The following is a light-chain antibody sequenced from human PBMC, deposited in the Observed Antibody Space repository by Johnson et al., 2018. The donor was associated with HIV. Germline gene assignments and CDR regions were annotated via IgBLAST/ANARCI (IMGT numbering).Light chain of an antibody. V-gene: IGLV1-51*01. J-gene: IGLJ1*01. CDR3: GAWDSSLRVYV. Sequence: QSVLTQPPSVSAAPGQKVTISCSGSSSNIGRNYVSWYQQLPVTAPKLLIFDNNKRPSGIPDRFSGSKSDTSATLGITGLQTGDEADDYCGAWDSSLRVYVFGTGTKVTVL. CDR2: DNN. CDR1: SSNIGRNY.